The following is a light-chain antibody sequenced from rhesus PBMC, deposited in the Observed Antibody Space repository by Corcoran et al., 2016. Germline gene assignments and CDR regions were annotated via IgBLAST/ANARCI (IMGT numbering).Light chain of an antibody. CDR2: GAS. J-gene: IGKJ2*01. V-gene: IGKV3-24*01. CDR3: LQHRNWPS. Sequence: EIVMTQSQATLSLSPGERATLSCRASQSVSSSLAWYQQKPGQAPRLLSSGASSMATGIPDRFSGRGSGTDFTLTISRLEPEGVAVYFCLQHRNWPSFGQGTKVELK. CDR1: QSVSSS.